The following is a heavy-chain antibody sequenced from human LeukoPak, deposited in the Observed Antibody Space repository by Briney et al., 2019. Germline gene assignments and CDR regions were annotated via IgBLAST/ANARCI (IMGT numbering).Heavy chain of an antibody. CDR3: ARLGLLRDY. CDR1: GGSISSSSYY. CDR2: IYYSGST. V-gene: IGHV4-39*01. Sequence: PSETLSLTCTVSGGSISSSSYYWCWIRQPPGKGLEWIGSIYYSGSTYYNPSLKSRVTISVDTSKNQFSLKLSSVTAADTAVYYCARLGLLRDYWGQGTLVTVSS. D-gene: IGHD2-21*01. J-gene: IGHJ4*02.